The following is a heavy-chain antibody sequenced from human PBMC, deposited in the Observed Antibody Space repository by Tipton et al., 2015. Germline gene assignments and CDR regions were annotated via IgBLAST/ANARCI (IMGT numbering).Heavy chain of an antibody. V-gene: IGHV6-1*01. D-gene: IGHD2-8*01. CDR3: ARRVRNGVLDI. CDR2: TYYRSKWYN. J-gene: IGHJ3*02. Sequence: GLVKPSQTLSLTCAISGDSVSSNSVAWNWIRQSPSRGLEWLGRTYYRSKWYNDYAESVKGRITITPDTSKNQFSLQLNSVTPEDTAVYYCARRVRNGVLDIWGRGTVVTASS. CDR1: GDSVSSNSVA.